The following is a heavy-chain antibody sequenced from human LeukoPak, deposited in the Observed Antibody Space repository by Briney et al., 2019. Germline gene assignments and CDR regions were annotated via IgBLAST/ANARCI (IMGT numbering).Heavy chain of an antibody. D-gene: IGHD6-19*01. Sequence: GGSLRLSCATSGFTFSSYGMHWVRQAPGKGLEWVAFIRYDGSNKYYADSVKGRFTISRDNSKNTLYLQMNSLRAEDTAVYYCARDWDRLAVAFDYWGQGTLVTVSS. J-gene: IGHJ4*02. V-gene: IGHV3-30*02. CDR3: ARDWDRLAVAFDY. CDR2: IRYDGSNK. CDR1: GFTFSSYG.